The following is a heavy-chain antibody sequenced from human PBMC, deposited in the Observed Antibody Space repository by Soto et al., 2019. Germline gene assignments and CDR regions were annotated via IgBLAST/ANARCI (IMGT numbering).Heavy chain of an antibody. J-gene: IGHJ6*02. D-gene: IGHD3-10*01. Sequence: GASVKVSCKASGYTFTSYYMHWVRQAPGQGLEWMGIINPSGGSTSYAQKFQGRVTMTRDTSTSTVYMELSSLRSEDTAVYYCARCLSFRRGTYGSGSPPYSNEGLDYYYGMDVWGQGTTVTVSS. CDR2: INPSGGST. CDR1: GYTFTSYY. V-gene: IGHV1-46*01. CDR3: ARCLSFRRGTYGSGSPPYSNEGLDYYYGMDV.